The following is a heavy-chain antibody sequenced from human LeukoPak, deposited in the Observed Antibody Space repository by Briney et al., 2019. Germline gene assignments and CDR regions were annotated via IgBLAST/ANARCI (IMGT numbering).Heavy chain of an antibody. V-gene: IGHV4-39*07. CDR2: VNHGGSA. CDR1: GGSISSGGYY. J-gene: IGHJ4*02. D-gene: IGHD1-1*01. Sequence: SETLSLTCTVSGGSISSGGYYWSWIRQPPGKGLEWIGEVNHGGSANYNPSLKSRVAISIDTSKNQFSLRLSSVTVADSAVYYCARARSINYNDVDFDSWGQGTLVTVSS. CDR3: ARARSINYNDVDFDS.